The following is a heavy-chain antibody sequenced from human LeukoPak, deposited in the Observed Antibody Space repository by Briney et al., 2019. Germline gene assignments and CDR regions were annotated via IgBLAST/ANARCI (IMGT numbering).Heavy chain of an antibody. Sequence: GGSLRLSCAASGFTFSSYGMHWVRQAPGKGLEWVAVIWYDGSNKYYADSVKGRFTISRDNSKNTLYLQMNSLRADDTAVYFCAKGGARPLDDAFDIWGRGTVVTVSS. CDR3: AKGGARPLDDAFDI. CDR2: IWYDGSNK. V-gene: IGHV3-33*06. J-gene: IGHJ3*02. CDR1: GFTFSSYG.